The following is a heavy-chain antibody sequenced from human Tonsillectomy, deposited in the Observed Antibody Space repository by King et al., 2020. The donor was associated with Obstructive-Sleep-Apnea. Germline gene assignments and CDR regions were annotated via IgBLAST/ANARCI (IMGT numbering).Heavy chain of an antibody. CDR3: ANDGGGVPYYYDSSGYDGKYFQH. D-gene: IGHD3-22*01. V-gene: IGHV3-23*04. CDR1: GFTFSSYA. CDR2: ITDSGGST. J-gene: IGHJ1*01. Sequence: DVQLVESGGGLAQPGGSLRLSCAASGFTFSSYAMSWVRQAPGKGLEWVSTITDSGGSTYYADSVKGRFTISRDNSKNMLSLQRDSLRAEDTAVYYCANDGGGVPYYYDSSGYDGKYFQHWGQGTLVTVSS.